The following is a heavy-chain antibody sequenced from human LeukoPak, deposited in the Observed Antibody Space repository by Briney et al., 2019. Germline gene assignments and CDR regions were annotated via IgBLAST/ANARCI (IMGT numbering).Heavy chain of an antibody. V-gene: IGHV4-39*01. CDR1: GGSISSSSFY. Sequence: SETLSLTCTVSGGSISSSSFYWGWIRQPPGKGLEWIGSIYYSGSTYYHPSLKSRVTISVDTSKNQFSLKLSSVTAADTAVYYCARLFDYWGQGTLVTVSS. CDR3: ARLFDY. CDR2: IYYSGST. J-gene: IGHJ4*02.